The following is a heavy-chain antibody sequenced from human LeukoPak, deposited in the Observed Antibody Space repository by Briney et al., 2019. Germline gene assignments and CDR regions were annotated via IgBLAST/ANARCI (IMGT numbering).Heavy chain of an antibody. V-gene: IGHV1-69*05. Sequence: SVKVSCKASGGTFSSYAISWVRQAPGQGLEWMGGIIPIFGTANYAQKLQGRVTMTTDTSTSTAYMELRSLRSDDTAVYYCARDFLEWELLGSYFDYWGQGTLVTVSS. CDR2: IIPIFGTA. D-gene: IGHD1-26*01. J-gene: IGHJ4*02. CDR3: ARDFLEWELLGSYFDY. CDR1: GGTFSSYA.